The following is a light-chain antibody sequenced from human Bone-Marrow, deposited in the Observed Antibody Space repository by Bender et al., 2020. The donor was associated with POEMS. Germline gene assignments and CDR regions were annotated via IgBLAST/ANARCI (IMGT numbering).Light chain of an antibody. V-gene: IGLV3-1*01. CDR3: QAWDTCSVI. Sequence: SYEVTQPPSVSVSPGQTASITCSGDDLGDKYVAWYQQKPGQSPVLVIYQDTKRPPGIPERFSGSNSGNTATLTISGTQAMDGADYYCQAWDTCSVIFGGGTKLTVL. CDR1: DLGDKY. CDR2: QDT. J-gene: IGLJ2*01.